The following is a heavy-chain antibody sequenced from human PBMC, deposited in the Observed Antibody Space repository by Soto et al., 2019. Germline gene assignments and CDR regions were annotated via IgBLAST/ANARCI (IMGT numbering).Heavy chain of an antibody. CDR1: GGSLSSFY. CDR2: INNSGST. Sequence: SETLSLTCTVSGGSLSSFYWSWIRQPPGKGLEWIGYINNSGSTKYNPNLKSRVTISVHTSKNQFSLKLSSVTAADTAVYYCATRPPGDRRYGVFDYWSQGTLVTVSS. D-gene: IGHD3-16*01. J-gene: IGHJ4*02. V-gene: IGHV4-59*08. CDR3: ATRPPGDRRYGVFDY.